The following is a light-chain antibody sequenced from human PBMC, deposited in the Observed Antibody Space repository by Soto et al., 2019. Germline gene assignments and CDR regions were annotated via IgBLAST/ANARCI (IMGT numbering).Light chain of an antibody. CDR3: AAWDDSLSAVV. J-gene: IGLJ2*01. CDR1: SSNIGSNY. V-gene: IGLV1-47*01. CDR2: RND. Sequence: QSVLTQPPSASGTPGQRVTISCSGSSSNIGSNYVYWYQQFPGSAPKLLIYRNDQRPSGVPDRFSGYKSGTSASLAISGPRSEDEAEYYCAAWDDSLSAVVFGGGTKLTVL.